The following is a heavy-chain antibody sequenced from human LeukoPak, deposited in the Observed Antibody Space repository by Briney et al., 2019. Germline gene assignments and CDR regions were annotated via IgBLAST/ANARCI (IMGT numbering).Heavy chain of an antibody. Sequence: ASVKVSCNASGYTFTNYNMHWVRQAPAQGHEWMGIINPSCGATSYAQQFQGRVTMIRDTSTNTVYMELSSLRSEDTAVYYCARDLNRFDPWGQGTLVTVSS. CDR1: GYTFTNYN. J-gene: IGHJ5*02. CDR3: ARDLNRFDP. V-gene: IGHV1-46*01. CDR2: INPSCGAT.